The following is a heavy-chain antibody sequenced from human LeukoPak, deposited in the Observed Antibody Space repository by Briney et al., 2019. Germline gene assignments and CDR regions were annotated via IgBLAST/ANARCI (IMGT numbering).Heavy chain of an antibody. CDR1: GYTFTKYY. CDR2: IDPGGGST. J-gene: IGHJ4*02. CDR3: ARGRGIAAPGPRSLFDY. Sequence: ASVKVSCKVSGYTFTKYYMHWVRQAPGQGLEWMGIIDPGGGSTSYAQTFQGRVTMTRDTSTSTFYMELSSLRSEDTAVYYCARGRGIAAPGPRSLFDYWGQGTLVTVSS. D-gene: IGHD6-13*01. V-gene: IGHV1-46*01.